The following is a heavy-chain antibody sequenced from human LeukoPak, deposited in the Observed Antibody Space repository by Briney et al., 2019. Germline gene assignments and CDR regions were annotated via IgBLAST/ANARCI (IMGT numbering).Heavy chain of an antibody. CDR3: ARGNNYGSAQYYFDY. J-gene: IGHJ4*02. D-gene: IGHD3-10*01. Sequence: PGGSLRLSCAASGFTFSSYWMSWVRQAPGKGLQWVANIKQDGSEKYYVDSVKGRFTISRDNAKNSLYLQMNSLRAEDTAVYYCARGNNYGSAQYYFDYWGQGTLVTVSS. CDR2: IKQDGSEK. CDR1: GFTFSSYW. V-gene: IGHV3-7*01.